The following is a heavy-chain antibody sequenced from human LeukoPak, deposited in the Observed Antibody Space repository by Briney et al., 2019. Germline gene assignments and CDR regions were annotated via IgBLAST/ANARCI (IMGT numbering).Heavy chain of an antibody. CDR3: ARDGRYYGSGSYYTYYYYGMDV. Sequence: SETLSLTCTASGGSISSYYWSWIRQPAGKGLEWIGRIYTSGSTNYNPSLKSRVTMSVDTSKNQFSLKLSSVTAADTAVYYCARDGRYYGSGSYYTYYYYGMDVWGQGTTVTVSS. V-gene: IGHV4-4*07. J-gene: IGHJ6*02. D-gene: IGHD3-10*01. CDR2: IYTSGST. CDR1: GGSISSYY.